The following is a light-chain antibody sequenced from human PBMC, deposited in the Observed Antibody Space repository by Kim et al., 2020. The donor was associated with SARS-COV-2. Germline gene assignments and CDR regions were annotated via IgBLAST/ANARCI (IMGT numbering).Light chain of an antibody. J-gene: IGKJ1*01. Sequence: VGRHLAWYQKKPGQAPRLLIHGAATRATGIPDRFGGSGSGTEFTLTISSLQSEDVAVYYCQQYDVWPRPFGQGTKVEI. CDR2: GAA. CDR3: QQYDVWPRP. V-gene: IGKV3-15*01. CDR1: VGRH.